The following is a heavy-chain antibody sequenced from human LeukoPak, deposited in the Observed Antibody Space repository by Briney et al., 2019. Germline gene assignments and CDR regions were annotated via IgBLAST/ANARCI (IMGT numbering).Heavy chain of an antibody. CDR1: GFTFSSYG. J-gene: IGHJ4*02. V-gene: IGHV3-30*18. CDR3: AKGNLGY. D-gene: IGHD5-24*01. Sequence: GGALTLSCAASGFTFSSYGMHRVRQAPGKGLEWVAVISYDGSNKYYADSVKGRFTISRDNSKNTLYLQMNSLRAEDTAVYYCAKGNLGYWGQGTLVTVSS. CDR2: ISYDGSNK.